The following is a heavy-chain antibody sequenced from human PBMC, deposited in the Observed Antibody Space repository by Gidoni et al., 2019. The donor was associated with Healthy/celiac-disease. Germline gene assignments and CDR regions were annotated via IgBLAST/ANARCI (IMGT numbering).Heavy chain of an antibody. D-gene: IGHD2-2*01. CDR3: ARVGVVPAATMLGLDYYYIDV. CDR2: INHSGST. CDR1: GGSFSGSY. V-gene: IGHV4-34*01. Sequence: QVQLQQWGAGLLKPSETLSLTCAAYGGSFSGSYWSWQHPPPGKWLEWIGEINHSGSTNYNPSLKSRVTISVYTSKNQFSLKLSSVTAADTAVSYCARVGVVPAATMLGLDYYYIDVWGKGTTVTVSS. J-gene: IGHJ6*03.